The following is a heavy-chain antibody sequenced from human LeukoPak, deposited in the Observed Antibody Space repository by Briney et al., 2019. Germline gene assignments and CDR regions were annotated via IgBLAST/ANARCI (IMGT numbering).Heavy chain of an antibody. J-gene: IGHJ4*02. CDR3: ARLPGIAVAGPDY. Sequence: EGSLRLSCAASGFTFSSYAMHWVRQAPGKGLEWVAVISYDGSNKYYADSVKGRFTISRDNSKNTLYLQMNSLRAEDTAVYYCARLPGIAVAGPDYWGQGTLVTVSS. CDR1: GFTFSSYA. V-gene: IGHV3-30-3*01. D-gene: IGHD6-19*01. CDR2: ISYDGSNK.